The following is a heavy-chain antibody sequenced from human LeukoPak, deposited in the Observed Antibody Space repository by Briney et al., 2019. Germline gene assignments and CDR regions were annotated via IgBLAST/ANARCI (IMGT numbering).Heavy chain of an antibody. CDR1: GFTFDDYA. Sequence: GGSLGLSCVASGFTFDDYAMHWVRQAPGKGLGWVSGISWNSGSIGYADSVKGRFTISRDNAKNSLYLQMNSLIPEDTAFYYCAKDLLIRGLITTFDYWGQGTLVTVSS. CDR3: AKDLLIRGLITTFDY. J-gene: IGHJ4*02. D-gene: IGHD3-10*01. CDR2: ISWNSGSI. V-gene: IGHV3-9*01.